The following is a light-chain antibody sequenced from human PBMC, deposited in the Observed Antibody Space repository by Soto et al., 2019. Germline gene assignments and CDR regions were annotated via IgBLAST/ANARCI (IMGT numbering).Light chain of an antibody. CDR2: EVS. CDR3: GSWDSSLSAYV. Sequence: QSALTQPASVSGSPGQSITISCTGTSSDVGGYDFVSWYQHHPGKAPKLMIYEVSSRPSGVSNRFSGSKSGNTASLTISGLQAEDEADYYCGSWDSSLSAYVFGTGTKVTVL. J-gene: IGLJ1*01. V-gene: IGLV2-14*01. CDR1: SSDVGGYDF.